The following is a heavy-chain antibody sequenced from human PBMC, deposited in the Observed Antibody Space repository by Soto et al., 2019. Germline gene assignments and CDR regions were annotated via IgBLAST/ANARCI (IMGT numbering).Heavy chain of an antibody. Sequence: QVQLVESGGGVVQPGRSLRLSCAASGFTFSSYAMHWVRQAPGKGLEWVAVISYDGSNKYYADSVKGRFTISRDNSKNKLYLQMNSLRAEDTAVYYCARDGVVATIGGYYFDYWGQGTLVTVSS. CDR2: ISYDGSNK. CDR1: GFTFSSYA. D-gene: IGHD5-12*01. J-gene: IGHJ4*02. CDR3: ARDGVVATIGGYYFDY. V-gene: IGHV3-30-3*01.